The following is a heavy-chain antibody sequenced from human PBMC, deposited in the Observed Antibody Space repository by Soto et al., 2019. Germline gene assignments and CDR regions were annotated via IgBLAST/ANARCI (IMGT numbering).Heavy chain of an antibody. CDR1: GYSFTSYW. Sequence: PGESLKISCKGSGYSFTSYWIGWVRQMPGKGLEWMGIIYPGDSDTRYSPSFQGQVTISADKSISTAYLQWSSLKASDTAMYYCARHINVTMVRGVITWFDPWGQGTLVTVSS. V-gene: IGHV5-51*01. CDR2: IYPGDSDT. CDR3: ARHINVTMVRGVITWFDP. D-gene: IGHD3-10*01. J-gene: IGHJ5*02.